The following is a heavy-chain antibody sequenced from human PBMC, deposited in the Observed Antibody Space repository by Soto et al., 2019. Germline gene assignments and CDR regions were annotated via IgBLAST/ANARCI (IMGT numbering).Heavy chain of an antibody. CDR3: AREPPRGIAVAGTLDY. J-gene: IGHJ4*02. CDR2: TYYRSKWYN. Sequence: SQTLSLTCAISGESVSSNSAAWNWIRQSPSRGLEWLGRTYYRSKWYNDYAVSVKSRITINPDTSKNQFSLQLNSVTPEDTAVYYCAREPPRGIAVAGTLDYWGQGTLVTVSS. CDR1: GESVSSNSAA. D-gene: IGHD6-19*01. V-gene: IGHV6-1*01.